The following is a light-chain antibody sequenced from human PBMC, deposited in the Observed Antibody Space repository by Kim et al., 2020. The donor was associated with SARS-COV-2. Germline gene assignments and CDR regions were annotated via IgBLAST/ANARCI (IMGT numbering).Light chain of an antibody. CDR2: GVS. V-gene: IGKV1-33*01. CDR3: QQYDNVPYT. CDR1: LDITKF. J-gene: IGKJ2*01. Sequence: SASVRYGVTHTCQTDLDITKFVRWYQQIPGEAPDLLIYGVSKLERWVPLRFSGSRSARHFTHTIGSLQSEDVAIYYCQQYDNVPYTFGQGTKLEI.